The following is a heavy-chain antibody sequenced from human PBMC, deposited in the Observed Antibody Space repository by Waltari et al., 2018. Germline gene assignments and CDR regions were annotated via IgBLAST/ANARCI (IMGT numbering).Heavy chain of an antibody. Sequence: QVQLVQSGAEVKKPGSSVKVSCKASGGTFSSYAISWVRPAPGQGLEWMGGIIPILGIANYAQKFQGRVTITADESTSTAYMELSSLRSEDTAVYYCACTYYYGSGSYPPLDYWGQGTLVTVSS. CDR1: GGTFSSYA. D-gene: IGHD3-10*01. CDR2: IIPILGIA. V-gene: IGHV1-69*04. CDR3: ACTYYYGSGSYPPLDY. J-gene: IGHJ4*02.